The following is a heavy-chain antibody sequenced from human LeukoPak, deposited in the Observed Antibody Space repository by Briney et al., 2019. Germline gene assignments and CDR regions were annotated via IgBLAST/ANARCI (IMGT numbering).Heavy chain of an antibody. J-gene: IGHJ6*02. D-gene: IGHD5/OR15-5a*01. Sequence: APVKVSCQASGYTFTDYYIHWVRQAPGQGLEWMGWINPNSGGTNSAQKFQGRVTMTRDTSVYTAYMELSRLRSDDTAVYYCARRHPPNFYDAEKTTQSGLDVWGQGTTVTVSS. V-gene: IGHV1-2*02. CDR1: GYTFTDYY. CDR3: ARRHPPNFYDAEKTTQSGLDV. CDR2: INPNSGGT.